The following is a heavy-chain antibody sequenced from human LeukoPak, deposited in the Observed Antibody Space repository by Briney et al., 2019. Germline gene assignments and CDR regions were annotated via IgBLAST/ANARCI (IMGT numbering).Heavy chain of an antibody. CDR1: GFTFSGYS. V-gene: IGHV3-21*01. J-gene: IGHJ5*02. Sequence: GGSLRLSCAASGFTFSGYSMNWVRQAPGKGLEWVSSISSSSSYIYYADSVKGRFTISRDNAKNSLYLQMNSLRAEDTAVYYCARERLLEWLXVFDPXGQGTXVTVSX. D-gene: IGHD3-3*01. CDR2: ISSSSSYI. CDR3: ARERLLEWLXVFDP.